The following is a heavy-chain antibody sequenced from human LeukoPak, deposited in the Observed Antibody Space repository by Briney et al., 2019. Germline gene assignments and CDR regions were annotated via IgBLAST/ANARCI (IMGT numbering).Heavy chain of an antibody. V-gene: IGHV4-30-2*01. D-gene: IGHD4-17*01. J-gene: IGHJ4*02. CDR2: IYHSGST. Sequence: PSETQSLTCAVSGGSISSGGYSWSWIRQPPGKGLEWIGYIYHSGSTYYNPSLESRVTISVDRSKNQFSLKLSSVTAADTAVYYCARGITVTKLDYWGQGTLVTVSS. CDR3: ARGITVTKLDY. CDR1: GGSISSGGYS.